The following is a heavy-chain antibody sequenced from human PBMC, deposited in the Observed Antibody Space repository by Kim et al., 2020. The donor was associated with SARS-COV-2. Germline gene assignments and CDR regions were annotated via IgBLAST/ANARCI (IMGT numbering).Heavy chain of an antibody. D-gene: IGHD4-17*01. Sequence: YSHKFQGRVTMTRDTSASTAYMELSSLRSEDTAVDYCARVYGDYLNWFDPWGQGTLVTVSS. J-gene: IGHJ5*02. V-gene: IGHV1-3*01. CDR3: ARVYGDYLNWFDP.